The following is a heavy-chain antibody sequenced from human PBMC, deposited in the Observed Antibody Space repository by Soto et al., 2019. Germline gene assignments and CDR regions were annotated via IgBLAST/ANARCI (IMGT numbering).Heavy chain of an antibody. Sequence: EVQLLESGGGLVQPGGSLRLSCAASGFTFSSYAMSWVRQAPGKGLEWVSAISGSGGSTYYADSVKGRFTISRDNSKNTLYLQMNSLRAEDTAVYYCAKWSGGPDYYYYGMDVWGQGTTVTVSS. J-gene: IGHJ6*02. CDR3: AKWSGGPDYYYYGMDV. V-gene: IGHV3-23*01. CDR2: ISGSGGST. D-gene: IGHD2-15*01. CDR1: GFTFSSYA.